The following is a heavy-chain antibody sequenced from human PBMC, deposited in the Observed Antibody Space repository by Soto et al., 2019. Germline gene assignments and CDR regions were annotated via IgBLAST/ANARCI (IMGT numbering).Heavy chain of an antibody. CDR1: GFTFSNSG. D-gene: IGHD5-18*01. J-gene: IGHJ5*02. V-gene: IGHV3-33*08. CDR3: ARGAVGSWILGS. CDR2: IWYDGTNK. Sequence: QVQLVESGGGVVQPGRSLRLSCAASGFTFSNSGMHWVRQAAGKGLEWVALIWYDGTNKYYADSVKGRFIISRDNAKNSLYLERNSRRVEDTAVYYCARGAVGSWILGSWGQGTLVTVSS.